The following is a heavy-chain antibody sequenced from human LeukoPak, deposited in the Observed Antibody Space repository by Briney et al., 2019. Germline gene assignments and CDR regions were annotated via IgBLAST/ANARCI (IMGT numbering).Heavy chain of an antibody. CDR1: GYTFTSYD. CDR2: MNPNSGNT. CDR3: ATTRTTVVTPGWFSESLDAFDI. Sequence: ASVKVSCKASGYTFTSYDINWVRQATGQGLEWMGWMNPNSGNTGYAQKFQGRVTMTRNTSISTAYMELSSLRSEDTAVYYCATTRTTVVTPGWFSESLDAFDIWGQGTMVTVSS. D-gene: IGHD4-23*01. V-gene: IGHV1-8*01. J-gene: IGHJ3*02.